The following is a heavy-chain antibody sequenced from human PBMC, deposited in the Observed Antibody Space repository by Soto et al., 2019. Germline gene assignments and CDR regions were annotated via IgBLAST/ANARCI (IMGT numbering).Heavy chain of an antibody. CDR2: IYSGGST. CDR1: GFTVSSNY. D-gene: IGHD6-6*01. V-gene: IGHV3-66*02. CDR3: ARDLGIAARLWYLDY. Sequence: PGGSLRLSCAASGFTVSSNYMSWVRQAPGKGLEWVSVIYSGGSTYYADSVKGRFTISRDNSKNTLYLQINSLRVEDTAVYYCARDLGIAARLWYLDYWGQGTLVTVSS. J-gene: IGHJ4*02.